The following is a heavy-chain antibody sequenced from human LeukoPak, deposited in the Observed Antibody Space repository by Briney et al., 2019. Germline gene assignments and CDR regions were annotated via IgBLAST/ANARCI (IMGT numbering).Heavy chain of an antibody. CDR3: ARLYCGADCSIDF. CDR1: GSSIRSSSYY. V-gene: IGHV4-39*02. D-gene: IGHD2-21*02. Sequence: SETLSLTCTVSGSSIRSSSYYWGWTRQPPGKGLEWIGSMHYSGSTYYNPSLKSRVTISVDTSKNHLSLNLRSVTAADTAVYYCARLYCGADCSIDFWGQGTLVTVSS. J-gene: IGHJ4*02. CDR2: MHYSGST.